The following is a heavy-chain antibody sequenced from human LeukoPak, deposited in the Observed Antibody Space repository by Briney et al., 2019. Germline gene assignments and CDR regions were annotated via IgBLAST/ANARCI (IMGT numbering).Heavy chain of an antibody. J-gene: IGHJ3*02. D-gene: IGHD3-3*01. CDR3: ARVRLRFLEWLPPLKDAFDI. V-gene: IGHV4-59*01. CDR1: GGSISSYY. Sequence: SETLSLTCTVSGGSISSYYWSWIRQPPGKGLEWIGYIYYSGSTNYNPSLKSRVTISVDTSKNQFSLKLSSVTAADTAVYYCARVRLRFLEWLPPLKDAFDIWGQGTMVTVSS. CDR2: IYYSGST.